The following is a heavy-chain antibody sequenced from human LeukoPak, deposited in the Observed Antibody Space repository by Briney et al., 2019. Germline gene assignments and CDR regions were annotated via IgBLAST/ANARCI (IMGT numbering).Heavy chain of an antibody. CDR1: GFTFSSYA. CDR3: ARGRGSGWYDAFDI. Sequence: GGSLRLSCTASGFTFSSYAMHWVRQAPGKGLEWVAVIWYDGSNKFYADSVRGRFTISRDNSKNTLYVQMNSLRAEDTAVYYCARGRGSGWYDAFDIWGQGTMVTVSP. J-gene: IGHJ3*02. CDR2: IWYDGSNK. D-gene: IGHD6-19*01. V-gene: IGHV3-33*08.